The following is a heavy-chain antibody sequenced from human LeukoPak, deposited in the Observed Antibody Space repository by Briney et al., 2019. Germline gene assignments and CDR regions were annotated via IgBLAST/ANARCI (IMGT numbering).Heavy chain of an antibody. Sequence: GGSLRLSCVASGFTFSNAWMSWVRQAPGKGLEWVGRIKSKTDGGTTDYAAPVKGRFTISRDDSKNTLYLYMNNLKTEDTAVYYCTTSTPFQDDYWGQGTLVTVSS. CDR3: TTSTPFQDDY. D-gene: IGHD5/OR15-5a*01. V-gene: IGHV3-15*01. J-gene: IGHJ4*02. CDR1: GFTFSNAW. CDR2: IKSKTDGGTT.